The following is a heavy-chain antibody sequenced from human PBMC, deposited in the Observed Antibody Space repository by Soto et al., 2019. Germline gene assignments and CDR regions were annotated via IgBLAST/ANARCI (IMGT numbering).Heavy chain of an antibody. CDR3: ARDMGSAMTTRIFDH. Sequence: QVLVQESGPGLVKPSQTLTLSCTVSGGSVDSGNHYWNWIRQPPGKGLEWIGYIYYGESTYYNPSHKSRATISVDTSQSRFSLRLTSVTAADTAVYYCARDMGSAMTTRIFDHWGQGTLVTVSS. CDR2: IYYGEST. CDR1: GGSVDSGNHY. D-gene: IGHD4-17*01. V-gene: IGHV4-30-4*01. J-gene: IGHJ4*02.